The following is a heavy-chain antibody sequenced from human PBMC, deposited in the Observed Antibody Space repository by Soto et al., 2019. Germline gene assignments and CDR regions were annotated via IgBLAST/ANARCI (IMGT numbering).Heavy chain of an antibody. V-gene: IGHV3-9*01. CDR1: GFTFDDYA. Sequence: EVQLVESGGGLVQPGRSLRLSCAASGFTFDDYAMHWVRQAPGKGLEWVSGISWNSGSIGYADSVKGRFTISRDNAKNSLYLQMNSLRAEDTALYYCAKDPFRELLSYYYMDVWGKGTTVTVSS. CDR2: ISWNSGSI. D-gene: IGHD3-10*01. J-gene: IGHJ6*03. CDR3: AKDPFRELLSYYYMDV.